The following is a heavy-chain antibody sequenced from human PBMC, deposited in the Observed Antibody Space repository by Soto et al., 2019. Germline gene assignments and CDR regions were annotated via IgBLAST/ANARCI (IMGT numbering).Heavy chain of an antibody. CDR2: VSYSGGP. Sequence: PSETLSLTCSVSGASVSGSHYWGWIRQPPGKGLEWIGSVSYSGGPYYSPSFKSRITIFVDTSNNQFSLRVRSVTATDTAVYCCARHYNTGAFFDYWGQGKLVTVSS. V-gene: IGHV4-39*01. CDR3: ARHYNTGAFFDY. D-gene: IGHD1-20*01. CDR1: GASVSGSHY. J-gene: IGHJ4*02.